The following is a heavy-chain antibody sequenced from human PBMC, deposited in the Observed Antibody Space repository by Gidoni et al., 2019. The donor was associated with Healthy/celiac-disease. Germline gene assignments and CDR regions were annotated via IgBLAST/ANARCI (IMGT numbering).Heavy chain of an antibody. V-gene: IGHV4-4*07. CDR2: IYTSGST. Sequence: QVQLQESGPGLVKPSETLSLTCTVSGGSISSYYWSWIRQPAGKGLEWIGRIYTSGSTNYHPSLKSRVTMSVDTSKNQFSLKLSSVTAADTAVYYCARDTDTAMDLWNWFDPWGQGTLVTVSS. CDR1: GGSISSYY. CDR3: ARDTDTAMDLWNWFDP. D-gene: IGHD5-18*01. J-gene: IGHJ5*02.